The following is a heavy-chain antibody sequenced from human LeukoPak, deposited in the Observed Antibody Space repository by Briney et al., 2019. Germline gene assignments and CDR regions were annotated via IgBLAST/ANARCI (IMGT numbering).Heavy chain of an antibody. D-gene: IGHD3-3*01. Sequence: ASVKVSCKASGYTFTGYYMHWVRQAPGQGLEWMGWINSNSGGTNYAQKFQGRVTMTRDTSISTAYMELSRLRSDDTAVYYCARGPRVVFGVVILLNWFDPWGQGTLVTVSS. CDR3: ARGPRVVFGVVILLNWFDP. J-gene: IGHJ5*02. CDR2: INSNSGGT. CDR1: GYTFTGYY. V-gene: IGHV1-2*02.